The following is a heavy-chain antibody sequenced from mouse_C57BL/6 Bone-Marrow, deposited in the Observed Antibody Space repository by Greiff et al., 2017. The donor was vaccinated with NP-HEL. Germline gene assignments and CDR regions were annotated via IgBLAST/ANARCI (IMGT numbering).Heavy chain of an antibody. D-gene: IGHD4-1*01. CDR1: GYAFSSYC. CDR3: AKDWNYFDY. J-gene: IGHJ2*01. Sequence: QVQLQQSGAELVKPGASVKISCKASGYAFSSYCMNWVKQRPGKGLEWIGQIYPGDGDTNYNGKFKGKATLTADKSSSTAYMQLSSLTSEDSAVYFCAKDWNYFDYWGQGTTLTVSS. V-gene: IGHV1-80*01. CDR2: IYPGDGDT.